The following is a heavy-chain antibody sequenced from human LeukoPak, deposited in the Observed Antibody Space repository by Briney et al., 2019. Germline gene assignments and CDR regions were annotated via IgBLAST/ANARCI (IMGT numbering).Heavy chain of an antibody. D-gene: IGHD6-13*01. CDR2: IYSDGRT. V-gene: IGHV3-53*01. Sequence: GGSLRLSCAASGFRVSDYYMNWVRQAPGKGLEWVSFIYSDGRTYYADSVKGRFTISRDNAKNSLYLQMNSLRAEDTAVYYCASHGRDSSSWYYFDYWGQGTLVTVSS. J-gene: IGHJ4*02. CDR1: GFRVSDYY. CDR3: ASHGRDSSSWYYFDY.